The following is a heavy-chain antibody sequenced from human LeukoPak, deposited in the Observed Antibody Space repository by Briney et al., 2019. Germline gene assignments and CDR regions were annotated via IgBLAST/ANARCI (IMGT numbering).Heavy chain of an antibody. CDR3: ARDPVASSPNWFDP. J-gene: IGHJ5*02. Sequence: GGSLRLSCAASGFTFSSYSMNWVRQAPGKGLEWVSSISSSSSYIYYADSVKGRFTISRDNAKNSLYLQMNSLRAEDTAVYYCARDPVASSPNWFDPWGQGTLVTVSS. D-gene: IGHD2-8*01. CDR2: ISSSSSYI. V-gene: IGHV3-21*04. CDR1: GFTFSSYS.